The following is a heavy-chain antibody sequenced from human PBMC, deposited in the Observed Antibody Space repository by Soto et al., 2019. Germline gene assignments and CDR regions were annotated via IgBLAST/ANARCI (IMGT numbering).Heavy chain of an antibody. Sequence: SETLSLTCTVSGGSISSSSYYGGWIRQPPGKGLEWIGRIYYSGSTYYNPSLKSRVTISVDTSKNQFSLKMSSVTAADTAVYYCARVPTTVVTPIWSFDIWGRGTLVTVSS. J-gene: IGHJ2*01. CDR1: GGSISSSSYY. CDR3: ARVPTTVVTPIWSFDI. D-gene: IGHD4-17*01. CDR2: IYYSGST. V-gene: IGHV4-39*07.